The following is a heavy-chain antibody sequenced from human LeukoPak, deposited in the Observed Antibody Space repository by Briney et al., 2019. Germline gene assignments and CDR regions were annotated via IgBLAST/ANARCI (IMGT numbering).Heavy chain of an antibody. CDR1: GFTFSSYA. CDR2: ISGSGGST. Sequence: GGSLRLSCAASGFTFSSYAMSWVRQAPGKGLEWVSAISGSGGSTHYADSVKGRFTISRDNSKNTLYLQMNSLRAEDTAVYYCHHRKDSSGWYKYYFDYWGQGTLVTVSS. D-gene: IGHD6-19*01. CDR3: HHRKDSSGWYKYYFDY. V-gene: IGHV3-23*01. J-gene: IGHJ4*02.